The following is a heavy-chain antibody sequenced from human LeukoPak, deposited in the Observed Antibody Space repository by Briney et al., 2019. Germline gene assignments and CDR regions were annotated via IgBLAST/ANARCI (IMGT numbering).Heavy chain of an antibody. V-gene: IGHV3-7*05. D-gene: IGHD5-24*01. CDR3: ARPLRDGYNFDAFDI. CDR2: IKQDGSEK. CDR1: GFTFCSYW. Sequence: GGALRLSCAASGFTFCSYWMSWVRQAPGKGLEWVANIKQDGSEKYYVDSVKGRFTISRDNAKNSLYLQMNSLRAEDTAVYYCARPLRDGYNFDAFDIWGQGTMVTVSS. J-gene: IGHJ3*02.